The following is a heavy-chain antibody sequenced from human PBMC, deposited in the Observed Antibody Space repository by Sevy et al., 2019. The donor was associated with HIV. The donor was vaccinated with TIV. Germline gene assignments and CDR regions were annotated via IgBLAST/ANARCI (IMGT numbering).Heavy chain of an antibody. J-gene: IGHJ4*02. V-gene: IGHV4-59*11. D-gene: IGHD3-10*01. Sequence: SETLSLTCAVSGGSIPGHYWSWIRQTPQKGLEWIGYHYHSDSTKYNPSLKSRATISVHTSKNQFFLSLSSVTAADTAVYYCAGVDNSGTYVLYWGQGIRVTVSS. CDR2: HYHSDST. CDR1: GGSIPGHY. CDR3: AGVDNSGTYVLY.